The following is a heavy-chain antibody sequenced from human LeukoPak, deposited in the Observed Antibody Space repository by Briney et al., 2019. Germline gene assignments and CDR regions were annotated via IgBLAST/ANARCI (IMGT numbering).Heavy chain of an antibody. CDR3: ATAAIVGVYFDY. CDR1: GFTFSSYG. CDR2: IGGSGGSI. J-gene: IGHJ4*02. V-gene: IGHV3-23*01. D-gene: IGHD1-26*01. Sequence: GGSLRLSCAASGFTFSSYGINWVRQAPGKGLEWVSAIGGSGGSIYYADSVKGRFTISRDNSKNTLYLQMNSLRGEDTAVYYCATAAIVGVYFDYWGQGTLVTVSS.